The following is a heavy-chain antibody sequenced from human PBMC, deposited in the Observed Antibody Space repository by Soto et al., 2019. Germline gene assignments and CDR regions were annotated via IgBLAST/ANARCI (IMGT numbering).Heavy chain of an antibody. CDR3: ARGSSIAGLYYGMDV. CDR2: NYYSGIT. D-gene: IGHD6-6*01. V-gene: IGHV4-31*02. J-gene: IGHJ6*02. Sequence: WTWIRQHPGKGLEWIGYNYYSGITYYNPSLKSRVTISLDTSKNQFSLKLSSVTAADTAVYYCARGSSIAGLYYGMDVWGQGTTVTLSS.